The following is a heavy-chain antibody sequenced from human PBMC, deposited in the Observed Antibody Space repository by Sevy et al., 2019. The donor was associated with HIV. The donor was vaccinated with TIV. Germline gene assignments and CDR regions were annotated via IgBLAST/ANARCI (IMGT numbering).Heavy chain of an antibody. CDR2: LIGGGRRP. CDR1: GFPFSSYA. CDR3: AKRRVQSGLSGGGANYGMDV. Sequence: GGSLRLSCAASGFPFSSYAMSWVRQAPGRGLEWVSTLIGGGRRPYYAHSVAGRFIISRDNSRNTPYLQMNSLRAEDKAIYYCAKRRVQSGLSGGGANYGMDVCGRGTTVTVSS. D-gene: IGHD2-8*02. V-gene: IGHV3-23*01. J-gene: IGHJ6*02.